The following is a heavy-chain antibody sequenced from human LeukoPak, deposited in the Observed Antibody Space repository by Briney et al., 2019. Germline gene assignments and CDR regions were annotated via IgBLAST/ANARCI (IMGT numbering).Heavy chain of an antibody. CDR1: GGTFSSYA. D-gene: IGHD6-13*01. J-gene: IGHJ5*02. CDR2: IIPIFGTA. V-gene: IGHV1-69*06. CDR3: GHSSSWDNWFDP. Sequence: ASVKVSCEASGGTFSSYAISWVRQAPGQGLEWMGGIIPIFGTANYAQKFQGRVTITADKSMSTAYMELSSLRSEDTAVYYCGHSSSWDNWFDPWGQGTLVTVSS.